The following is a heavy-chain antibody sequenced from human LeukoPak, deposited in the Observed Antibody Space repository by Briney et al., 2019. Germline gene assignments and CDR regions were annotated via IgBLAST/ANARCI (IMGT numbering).Heavy chain of an antibody. D-gene: IGHD6-19*01. Sequence: PGGSLRLSCAASGFTFDDYAMHWVRQAPGKGLEWVSLISWDGGSSYYADSVKGRFTISRDNSKNSLYLQMNSLRAQDTALYYCAKGSKAVTGTGNIDYWGQGTLVTVSS. CDR3: AKGSKAVTGTGNIDY. V-gene: IGHV3-43D*03. CDR1: GFTFDDYA. J-gene: IGHJ4*02. CDR2: ISWDGGSS.